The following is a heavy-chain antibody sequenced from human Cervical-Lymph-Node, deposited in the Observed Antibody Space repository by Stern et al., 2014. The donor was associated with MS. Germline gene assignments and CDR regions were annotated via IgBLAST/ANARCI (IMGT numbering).Heavy chain of an antibody. Sequence: VQLVESGAEVKEPGASVKVSCKASGYTFTNYGVNWVRQAPGQGLEWMAWISAHNDNTKYAQKCQGRVTMTTDASTSTAYMELRSLRADDTAVYYCAREGYSSLPSMATALTYSDYWGQGTLVIVSS. J-gene: IGHJ4*02. V-gene: IGHV1-18*01. CDR1: GYTFTNYG. CDR2: ISAHNDNT. CDR3: AREGYSSLPSMATALTYSDY. D-gene: IGHD5-12*01.